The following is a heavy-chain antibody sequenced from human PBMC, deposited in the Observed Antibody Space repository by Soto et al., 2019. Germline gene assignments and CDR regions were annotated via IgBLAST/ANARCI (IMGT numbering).Heavy chain of an antibody. V-gene: IGHV3-23*01. Sequence: EVQLLESGGDLVQPGGSLRLSCAASGFTFDNYAMNWVRQAPGKGLEWVSGTSGSGDITYYPDSVKGRFTISRDNSKNTLYLQMNSLRAEDTAVYYCARRYCITTICSPVDDYMDVWGKGTTVTVSS. D-gene: IGHD2-2*01. J-gene: IGHJ6*03. CDR2: TSGSGDIT. CDR3: ARRYCITTICSPVDDYMDV. CDR1: GFTFDNYA.